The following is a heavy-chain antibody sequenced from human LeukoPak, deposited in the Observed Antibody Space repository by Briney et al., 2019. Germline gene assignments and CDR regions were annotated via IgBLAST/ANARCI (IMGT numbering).Heavy chain of an antibody. J-gene: IGHJ3*02. V-gene: IGHV4-30-2*01. Sequence: SETLSLTCAVSGGSISSGGYSWSWIRQPPGKGLEWIGYIYHSGSANYNPSLKSRVTISVDRSKNQFSLKLSSVTAADTAVYYCAGAKYYYDAFNAFDIWGQGTMVSVSS. D-gene: IGHD3-22*01. CDR2: IYHSGSA. CDR3: AGAKYYYDAFNAFDI. CDR1: GGSISSGGYS.